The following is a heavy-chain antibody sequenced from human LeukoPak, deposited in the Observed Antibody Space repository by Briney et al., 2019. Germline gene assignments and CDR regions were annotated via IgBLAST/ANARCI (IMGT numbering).Heavy chain of an antibody. V-gene: IGHV3-33*01. J-gene: IGHJ4*02. CDR1: GFTFSSYG. D-gene: IGHD6-13*01. CDR2: IWYDGSNK. Sequence: PGRSLRLSCAASGFTFSSYGMHWVRQAPGKGLEWVAVIWYDGSNKYYADSVKGRFTISRDNSKNTLYLQMNSLRAEDTAVYYCARDRAYGSRLFDNWGQGALVTVSS. CDR3: ARDRAYGSRLFDN.